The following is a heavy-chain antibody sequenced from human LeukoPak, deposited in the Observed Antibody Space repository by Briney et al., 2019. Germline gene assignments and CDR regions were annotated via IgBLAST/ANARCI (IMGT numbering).Heavy chain of an antibody. Sequence: GRSLRLSCAPSGFTFSSYCMHWVRQAPGSGLGWVAVIWYDGSNKYYADSVKGRFTISRDNSKNTLYLKMNSLRDEDTAVYYCAKDKGMSVATSDYWGQGTLVTVSS. CDR3: AKDKGMSVATSDY. J-gene: IGHJ4*02. D-gene: IGHD2-21*01. CDR2: IWYDGSNK. V-gene: IGHV3-33*06. CDR1: GFTFSSYC.